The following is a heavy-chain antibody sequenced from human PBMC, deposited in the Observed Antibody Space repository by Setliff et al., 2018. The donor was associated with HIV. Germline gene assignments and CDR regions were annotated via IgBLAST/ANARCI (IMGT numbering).Heavy chain of an antibody. CDR1: GGSASSSRYY. D-gene: IGHD3-22*01. V-gene: IGHV4-39*01. CDR2: IHYNEKT. J-gene: IGHJ5*02. CDR3: ASRVYYYDSNNFLREEGFDP. Sequence: SETLSLTCTVSGGSASSSRYYWAWISQPPGKGLEYIGSIHYNEKTYYNPSLKSRVTISIDTSKNQFSLNLTSVTAADTAIYYCASRVYYYDSNNFLREEGFDPWGQGTLVTVSS.